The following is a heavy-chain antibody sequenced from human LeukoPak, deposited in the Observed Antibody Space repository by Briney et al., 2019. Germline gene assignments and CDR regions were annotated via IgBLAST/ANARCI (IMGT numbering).Heavy chain of an antibody. V-gene: IGHV4-59*08. J-gene: IGHJ4*02. D-gene: IGHD3-10*01. CDR1: GGSISRYY. CDR2: IYFSGST. Sequence: SETLSLTCTVSGGSISRYYWSWIRQPPGKGLEWIGYIYFSGSTSYNPSLRSRVTISVDMSNNQFSLRLSSVTAADTAIYYCARQDYGSGSPPFDNWGQGTLVTVSS. CDR3: ARQDYGSGSPPFDN.